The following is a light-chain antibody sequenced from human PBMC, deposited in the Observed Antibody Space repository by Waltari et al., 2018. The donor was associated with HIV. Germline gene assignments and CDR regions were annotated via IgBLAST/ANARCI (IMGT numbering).Light chain of an antibody. CDR1: SNNVGHQG. CDR2: RNN. V-gene: IGLV10-54*01. Sequence: QAGLTQPPSVSKGLRQTATLTCTGNSNNVGHQGAAWLQQRQGHPPKLLSDRNNNRPSGISERLSASRSGDAASLTITGLQPEDEADYYCLAWDYSLSVYVFGSGTRVAVL. CDR3: LAWDYSLSVYV. J-gene: IGLJ1*01.